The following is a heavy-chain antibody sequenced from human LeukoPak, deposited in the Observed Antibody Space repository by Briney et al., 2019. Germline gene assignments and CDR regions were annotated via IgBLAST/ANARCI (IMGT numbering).Heavy chain of an antibody. V-gene: IGHV4-34*01. Sequence: PSEALSLTCAVYGGSFSGYYWSWIRQPPGKELEWIGEINHSGSTNYNPSLKSRVTISVDTSKNQFSLKLSSVTAADTAVYYCASLTPVGNSYGYHYYYGMDVWGQGTTVTVSS. J-gene: IGHJ6*02. CDR2: INHSGST. D-gene: IGHD5-18*01. CDR1: GGSFSGYY. CDR3: ASLTPVGNSYGYHYYYGMDV.